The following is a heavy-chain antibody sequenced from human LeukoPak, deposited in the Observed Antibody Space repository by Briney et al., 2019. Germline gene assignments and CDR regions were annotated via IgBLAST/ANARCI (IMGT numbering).Heavy chain of an antibody. CDR3: ARQRGSSGWYYPIGGDWFDP. D-gene: IGHD6-19*01. CDR1: GYSFTNYW. Sequence: GESLKISCKGSGYSFTNYWIGWVRQMPGKGLEWMGIIYPGDSDTRYSPSFQGQVTISADKSISTAYLQWSSLKASDTAMYYCARQRGSSGWYYPIGGDWFDPWGQGTLVTVSS. J-gene: IGHJ5*02. V-gene: IGHV5-51*01. CDR2: IYPGDSDT.